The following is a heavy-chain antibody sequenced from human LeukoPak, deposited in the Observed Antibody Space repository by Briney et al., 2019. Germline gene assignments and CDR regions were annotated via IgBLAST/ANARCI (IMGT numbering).Heavy chain of an antibody. D-gene: IGHD5-18*01. CDR3: ASRGYSYGLRYYFDY. V-gene: IGHV4-34*01. J-gene: IGHJ4*02. CDR2: INHSGST. Sequence: SETLSLTCAVYGGSFSGYYWSWIRQPPGKGLEWIGEINHSGSTNYNPSLKSRVTISVDTSKNQFSLKLSSVTAADTAVYYCASRGYSYGLRYYFDYWGQGTLVTVSS. CDR1: GGSFSGYY.